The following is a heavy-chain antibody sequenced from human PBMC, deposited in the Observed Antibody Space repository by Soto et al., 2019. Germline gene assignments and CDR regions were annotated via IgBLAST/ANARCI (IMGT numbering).Heavy chain of an antibody. D-gene: IGHD5-12*01. CDR2: IYWDDDK. Sequence: QITLKESGPTLVKPTQTLTLTCTFSGFSLSTSGVGVGWIRQPPGKALEWLALIYWDDDKRYSPSLKSRLTITKDTSKNQWVLTMTNMDPVDTATYYCAHVYGGYDNFDYWGQGTLVTVSS. V-gene: IGHV2-5*02. CDR1: GFSLSTSGVG. J-gene: IGHJ4*02. CDR3: AHVYGGYDNFDY.